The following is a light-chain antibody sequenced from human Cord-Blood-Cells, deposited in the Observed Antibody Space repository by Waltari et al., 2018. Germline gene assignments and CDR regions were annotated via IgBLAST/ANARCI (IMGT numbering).Light chain of an antibody. J-gene: IGKJ4*01. Sequence: DIQMTQSPSPLSASVGDRVTITFRASQGISNYLAWFQPKPGTAPKSLIYAASSLQSGVPSKFSGSGSGTDFTLTISSLQPEDFATYYCQQYNSYPLTFGGGTKVEIK. CDR1: QGISNY. V-gene: IGKV1-16*02. CDR2: AAS. CDR3: QQYNSYPLT.